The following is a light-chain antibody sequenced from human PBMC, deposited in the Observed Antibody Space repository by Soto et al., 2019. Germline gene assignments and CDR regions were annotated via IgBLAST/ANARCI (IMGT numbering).Light chain of an antibody. CDR1: HTIGSW. V-gene: IGKV1-5*03. CDR3: QHYNSYPEA. Sequence: DIQMTQSPSTLSGSVGERVTITCRASHTIGSWLAWYQQKPGKAPKLLIYKASTLKSGVPSRFSGSGSGTEFTLTISSLQPDDFATYYCQHYNSYPEAFGQGTKVELK. CDR2: KAS. J-gene: IGKJ1*01.